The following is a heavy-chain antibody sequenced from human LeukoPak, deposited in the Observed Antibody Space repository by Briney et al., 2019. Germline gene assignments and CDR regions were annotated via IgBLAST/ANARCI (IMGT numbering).Heavy chain of an antibody. CDR2: IYYSGST. CDR3: AASVTTKPYYLDY. D-gene: IGHD4-17*01. CDR1: GGSITSSSYY. J-gene: IGHJ4*02. Sequence: SETLSLTCTVSGGSITSSSYYWDWIRQHPGKGLEWIGYIYYSGSTYYNPSLKSRVTISVDTSKNQFSLKLSSVTAADTAVYYCAASVTTKPYYLDYWGQGTLVTVSS. V-gene: IGHV4-31*03.